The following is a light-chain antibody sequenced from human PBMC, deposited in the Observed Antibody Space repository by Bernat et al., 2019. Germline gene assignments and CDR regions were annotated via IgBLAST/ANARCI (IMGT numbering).Light chain of an antibody. CDR2: RAT. Sequence: DIQMTQSPPSLSASVGDRVTITCRASQSIHTYLNWYQLKPGMAPKLLIFRATTLGRGVPSRFSGSGFGTDFALTISGLQPEDFASYYCHQSYDTPYTFGQVTKVEI. V-gene: IGKV1-39*01. CDR1: QSIHTY. CDR3: HQSYDTPYT. J-gene: IGKJ2*01.